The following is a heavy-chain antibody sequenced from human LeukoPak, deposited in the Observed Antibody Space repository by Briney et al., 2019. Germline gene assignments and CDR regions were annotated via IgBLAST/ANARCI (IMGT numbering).Heavy chain of an antibody. CDR1: GYSFTTYW. CDR3: ARERSSQGYFDF. V-gene: IGHV5-51*01. D-gene: IGHD6-6*01. J-gene: IGHJ4*02. Sequence: GESLKISCKGSGYSFTTYWIAWVRHMPGKGLEWMGIIYPGDSDTRYIPSFQGQVTISADKSISTAYLQWSSLKASDTAMYYCARERSSQGYFDFWGQGTLVTVSS. CDR2: IYPGDSDT.